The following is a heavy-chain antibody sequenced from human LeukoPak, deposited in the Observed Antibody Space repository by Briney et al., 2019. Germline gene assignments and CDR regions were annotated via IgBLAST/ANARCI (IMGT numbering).Heavy chain of an antibody. CDR3: ARGGGGSRYYYYYYYVDV. CDR2: TNHSGST. J-gene: IGHJ6*03. Sequence: SETLSLTCAVYGGSFSGYYWSWIRQPPGKRLEWIGETNHSGSTNYNPSLKSRVTISVDTSKNQFSLKLSSMTAADTAVYDCARGGGGSRYYYYYYYVDVWGKGTTVTVSS. CDR1: GGSFSGYY. V-gene: IGHV4-34*01. D-gene: IGHD2-15*01.